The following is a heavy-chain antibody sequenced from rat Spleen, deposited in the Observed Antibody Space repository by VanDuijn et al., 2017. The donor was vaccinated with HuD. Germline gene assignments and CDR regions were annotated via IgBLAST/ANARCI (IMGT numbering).Heavy chain of an antibody. CDR3: AKVEVAWFAY. CDR2: ISYEGNTA. V-gene: IGHV5-22*01. Sequence: EVQLVESGGVLVQPGRSMKLSCAASGFTFSDYYMAWVRQAPKKGLEWVASISYEGNTAFYGDSMKGRFTISRDNAKSTLYLQMDSLRSEDTATYYCAKVEVAWFAYWGQGTLVTVSS. J-gene: IGHJ3*01. CDR1: GFTFSDYY. D-gene: IGHD3-7*01.